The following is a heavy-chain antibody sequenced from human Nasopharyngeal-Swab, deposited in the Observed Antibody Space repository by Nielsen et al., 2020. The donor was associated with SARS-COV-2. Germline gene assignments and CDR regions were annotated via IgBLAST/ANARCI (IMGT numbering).Heavy chain of an antibody. CDR3: ARDSDYCSGGSCYHQRFDP. CDR2: FDPEDGET. CDR1: GYTLTELS. Sequence: ASVKVSCKVSGYTLTELSMHWVRQAPGKGLEWMGGFDPEDGETIYAQKFQGRVTMTTDTSTSTAYMELRSLRSDDTAVYYCARDSDYCSGGSCYHQRFDPWGQGTLVTVSS. J-gene: IGHJ5*02. V-gene: IGHV1-24*01. D-gene: IGHD2-15*01.